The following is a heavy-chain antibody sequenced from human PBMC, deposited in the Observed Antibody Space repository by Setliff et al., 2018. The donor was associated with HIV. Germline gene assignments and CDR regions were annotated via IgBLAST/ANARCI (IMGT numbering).Heavy chain of an antibody. CDR3: ARDPGMATTYGGDYYYYGLDV. Sequence: GGSLRLSCAASGFSFDDYGMSWVRQVPGKGLEWVSGINWNGGSTGYADSVKGRFTISRDNAKNSLYLQMNSLRDEDTALYHCARDPGMATTYGGDYYYYGLDVWGQGTTVTVSS. CDR1: GFSFDDYG. J-gene: IGHJ6*02. V-gene: IGHV3-20*01. D-gene: IGHD5-12*01. CDR2: INWNGGST.